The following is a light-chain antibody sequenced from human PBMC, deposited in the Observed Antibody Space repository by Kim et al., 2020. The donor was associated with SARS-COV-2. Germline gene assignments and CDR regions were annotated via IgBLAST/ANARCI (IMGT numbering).Light chain of an antibody. J-gene: IGKJ5*01. Sequence: SSPGESATLSCTASQSVGSYLAWYHHKPGQAPRLLIYDASNRAAGIPARFSGSGSGRDFTLTISSLEPEDFAVYYCQQRMKWPITFGQGTRLEIK. CDR3: QQRMKWPIT. V-gene: IGKV3-11*02. CDR1: QSVGSY. CDR2: DAS.